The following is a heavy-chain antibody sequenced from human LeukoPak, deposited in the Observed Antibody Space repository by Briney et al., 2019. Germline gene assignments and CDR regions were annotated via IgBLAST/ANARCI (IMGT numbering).Heavy chain of an antibody. CDR2: INHSGST. CDR1: GGSFSGYY. D-gene: IGHD6-6*01. Sequence: SETLSLTCAVYGGSFSGYYWSWIRQPPGKRLEWIGEINHSGSTNYNPSLKSRVTISLDTSKNQFSLRLSSVTAADTAVYYCAAVRPGRYYYYMDVWGKGTTVTISS. V-gene: IGHV4-34*01. CDR3: AAVRPGRYYYYMDV. J-gene: IGHJ6*03.